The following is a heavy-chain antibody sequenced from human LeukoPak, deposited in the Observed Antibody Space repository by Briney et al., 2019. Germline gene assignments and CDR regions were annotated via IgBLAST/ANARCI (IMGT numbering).Heavy chain of an antibody. D-gene: IGHD3-22*01. Sequence: GGSLRLSCAASGFIFSSYAMNWVRQAPGKGLEWVSVIYSGGSTFYADSVEGRFTISRDNSNNTLYLQMNSLRAEDTAMYYCAREYYDNSGGEDAFDIWGPGTMVTVSS. V-gene: IGHV3-53*01. CDR1: GFIFSSYA. CDR3: AREYYDNSGGEDAFDI. J-gene: IGHJ3*02. CDR2: IYSGGST.